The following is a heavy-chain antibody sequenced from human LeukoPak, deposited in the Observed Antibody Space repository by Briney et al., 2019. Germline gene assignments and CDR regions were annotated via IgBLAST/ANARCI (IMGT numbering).Heavy chain of an antibody. Sequence: PGRSLRLSCAASGFTFSNYGMHWVRQAPGKGLEWVAVIWYDGSNKYYADPVKGRFTISRDNSKNTLYLQMNSLRAEDTAMYYCARGYGGNSGYFDYWGQGTVVTVSS. CDR3: ARGYGGNSGYFDY. V-gene: IGHV3-33*01. CDR1: GFTFSNYG. J-gene: IGHJ4*02. D-gene: IGHD4-23*01. CDR2: IWYDGSNK.